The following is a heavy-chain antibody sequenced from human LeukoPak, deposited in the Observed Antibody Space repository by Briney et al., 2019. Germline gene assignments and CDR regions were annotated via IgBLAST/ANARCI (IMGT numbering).Heavy chain of an antibody. CDR2: IYYSGST. J-gene: IGHJ4*02. CDR1: GGSISSGDYY. CDR3: ARGGSSWYLVEY. V-gene: IGHV4-30-4*08. Sequence: PSKTLSLTCTVSGGSISSGDYYWSWIRQPPGKGLEWIGYIYYSGSTYYNPSLKSRVTISVDTSKNQFSLKLSSVTAADTAVYYCARGGSSWYLVEYWGQGTLVTVSS. D-gene: IGHD6-13*01.